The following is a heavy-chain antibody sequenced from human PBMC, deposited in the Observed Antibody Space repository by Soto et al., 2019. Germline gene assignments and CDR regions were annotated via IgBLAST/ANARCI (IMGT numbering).Heavy chain of an antibody. CDR1: GFTFSSYW. CDR3: ARPLGWRDASGI. CDR2: INQDGNQK. V-gene: IGHV3-7*01. D-gene: IGHD6-19*01. J-gene: IGHJ3*02. Sequence: GGSLRLSCAASGFTFSSYWMSWVRQAPGKGLEWVANINQDGNQKYYVDSLKGRFIIFRDNTENSLYLQMDSLRAEDTAVYFCARPLGWRDASGIWGQGTMVTVSS.